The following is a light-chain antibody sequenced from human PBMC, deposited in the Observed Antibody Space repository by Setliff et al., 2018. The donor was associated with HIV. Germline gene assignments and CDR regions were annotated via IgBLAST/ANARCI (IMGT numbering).Light chain of an antibody. Sequence: QSVLTQPPSVSGAPGQRVTISCTGSRSNIGAGFDVHWFQRLPGTAPEVVIYGDNYRPSGVPDRISGSKSGTSASLAITGLQAEDEADYYCQSYDSSLRGYVFGTGTKGTVL. V-gene: IGLV1-40*01. CDR1: RSNIGAGFD. CDR3: QSYDSSLRGYV. J-gene: IGLJ1*01. CDR2: GDN.